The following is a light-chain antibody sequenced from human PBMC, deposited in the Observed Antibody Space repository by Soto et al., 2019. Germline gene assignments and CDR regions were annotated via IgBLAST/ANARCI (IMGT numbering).Light chain of an antibody. CDR3: HKYNSAPFT. Sequence: DVQMTQSPSSLSASVGDRVTITCRASEDISNFLVWYQQKPGKVPKVLVFSASTLQSGVPSRFSGSGSGTDFTLTISSLQPEDVATYYCHKYNSAPFTFGQGTKLEIK. CDR2: SAS. CDR1: EDISNF. J-gene: IGKJ2*01. V-gene: IGKV1-27*01.